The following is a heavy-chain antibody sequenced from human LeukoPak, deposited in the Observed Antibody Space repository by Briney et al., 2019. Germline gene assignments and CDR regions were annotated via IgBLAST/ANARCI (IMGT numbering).Heavy chain of an antibody. CDR2: INAGNGDT. D-gene: IGHD6-19*01. V-gene: IGHV1-3*01. Sequence: ASVKVSCKASGYTFTSYAMHWVRQAPGQRLEWMGWINAGNGDTKYSQKFQGRVTITRDTSASTDYMEVSSLRSEDTAVYYCARDRVFSSAWYGAFDIWGQGTMVTVSS. CDR3: ARDRVFSSAWYGAFDI. CDR1: GYTFTSYA. J-gene: IGHJ3*02.